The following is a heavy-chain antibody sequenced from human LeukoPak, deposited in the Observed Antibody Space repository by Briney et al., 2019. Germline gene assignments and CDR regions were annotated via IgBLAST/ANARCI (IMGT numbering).Heavy chain of an antibody. CDR2: IGGSGGST. Sequence: GGSLRLSCAASGFTFGTYAMSWVRQAPGKGLEWVSAIGGSGGSTYYADSVKGRFTISRDNSKNTQYLQMNSLRAEDTAVYYCAKAPFSGSGTYPYYFDYRGQGTLVTVSS. V-gene: IGHV3-23*01. D-gene: IGHD3-10*01. J-gene: IGHJ4*02. CDR3: AKAPFSGSGTYPYYFDY. CDR1: GFTFGTYA.